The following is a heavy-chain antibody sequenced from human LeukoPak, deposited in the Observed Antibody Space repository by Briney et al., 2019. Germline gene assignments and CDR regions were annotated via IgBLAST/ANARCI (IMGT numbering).Heavy chain of an antibody. Sequence: PGGSLRLSCAASGFTFDDYGMSWVRQAPGKGLEWVSGINWNGGSTGYADSVKGRFTISRDNAKNSLYLQMNSLRAEDTAVYYCARDVIPSSIMYNWFDPWGQGTLVTVSS. J-gene: IGHJ5*02. D-gene: IGHD3-16*02. CDR3: ARDVIPSSIMYNWFDP. CDR1: GFTFDDYG. V-gene: IGHV3-20*04. CDR2: INWNGGST.